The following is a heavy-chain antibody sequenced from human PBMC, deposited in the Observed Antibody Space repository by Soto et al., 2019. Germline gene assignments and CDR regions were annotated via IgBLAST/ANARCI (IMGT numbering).Heavy chain of an antibody. J-gene: IGHJ4*02. CDR2: IWHDGGNK. V-gene: IGHV3-33*01. CDR1: GFTFSSYG. D-gene: IGHD3-16*01. CDR3: ARDGDVNTGFGKDY. Sequence: GGSLRLSCAASGFTFSSYGMHWIRQAPGKGLEWVAFIWHDGGNKFYAESVKGRFTISRDNSKNTLYLQMTSLSAEDTAMYYCARDGDVNTGFGKDYWGQGTLVTVSS.